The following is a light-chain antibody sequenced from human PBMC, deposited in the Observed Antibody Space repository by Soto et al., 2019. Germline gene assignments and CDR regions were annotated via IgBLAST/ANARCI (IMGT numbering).Light chain of an antibody. J-gene: IGLJ2*01. Sequence: QSALTQPASVSGSPGQSITISCTVTSSDVGGYDYVSWYQQNPGIAPNLIIYDVTNRPSGVSGRFSGSKSVNTASLTIYGLHAEDEADYYCSSYTSSSTLVVFGRGTKLTVL. CDR1: SSDVGGYDY. V-gene: IGLV2-14*03. CDR2: DVT. CDR3: SSYTSSSTLVV.